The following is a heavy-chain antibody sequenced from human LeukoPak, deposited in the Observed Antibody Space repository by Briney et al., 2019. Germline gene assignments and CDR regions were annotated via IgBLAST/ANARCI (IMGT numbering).Heavy chain of an antibody. Sequence: PGGSLRLSCAASGFTFSSYSMNWVRQAPGKGLEWVSYISSSSSTIYYADSVKGRFTISRDNAKNSLYLQMNSLRAEDTAVYYCAKGKSWANGWFSLAFEVWGQGTMVTVS. CDR2: ISSSSSTI. J-gene: IGHJ3*01. D-gene: IGHD6-19*01. CDR3: AKGKSWANGWFSLAFEV. V-gene: IGHV3-48*04. CDR1: GFTFSSYS.